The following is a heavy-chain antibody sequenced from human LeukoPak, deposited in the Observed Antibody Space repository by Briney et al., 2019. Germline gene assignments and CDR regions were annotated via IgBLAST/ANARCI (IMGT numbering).Heavy chain of an antibody. CDR2: INHSGST. CDR3: ARKGSAHGY. D-gene: IGHD2-15*01. Sequence: SETLSLTCAVYGGSPSGYYWSWIRQPPGKGLEWIGEINHSGSTNYNPSLKSRVTISVDTSKNQFSLKLSSVTAADTAVYYCARKGSAHGYWGQGTLVTVSS. CDR1: GGSPSGYY. J-gene: IGHJ4*02. V-gene: IGHV4-34*01.